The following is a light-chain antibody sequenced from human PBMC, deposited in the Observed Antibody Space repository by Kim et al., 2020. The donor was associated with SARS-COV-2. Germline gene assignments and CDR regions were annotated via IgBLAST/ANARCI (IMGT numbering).Light chain of an antibody. J-gene: IGKJ4*01. CDR1: QSVSSGY. Sequence: EIVLTQSPGTLSLSPGERATLSCRASQSVSSGYLAWYQQKPGQAPRLLIYGASIRATGIPDRFSVGGSGTDFTLTISRLEPEDFAVYYCQQYGVSPLTFGGGTKVDIK. CDR3: QQYGVSPLT. CDR2: GAS. V-gene: IGKV3-20*01.